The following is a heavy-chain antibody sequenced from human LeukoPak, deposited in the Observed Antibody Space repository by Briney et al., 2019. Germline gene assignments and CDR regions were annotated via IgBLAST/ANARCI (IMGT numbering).Heavy chain of an antibody. D-gene: IGHD3-10*01. J-gene: IGHJ4*02. Sequence: PGGSLRLSCAASGFTFSSYGMHWVRQAPGKGLEWVAVIWYDGSNKYYADSVKGRFTISRDNSKNTLYLQMNSLRAEDTAVYYCAKRGDPKGNFDCWGQGTLVTVSS. CDR3: AKRGDPKGNFDC. V-gene: IGHV3-33*06. CDR1: GFTFSSYG. CDR2: IWYDGSNK.